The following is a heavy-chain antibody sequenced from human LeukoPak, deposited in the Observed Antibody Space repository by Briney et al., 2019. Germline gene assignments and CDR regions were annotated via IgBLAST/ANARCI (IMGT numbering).Heavy chain of an antibody. CDR1: SGSFSGYY. J-gene: IGHJ4*02. V-gene: IGHV4-34*01. Sequence: SETLSLTCAVYSGSFSGYYWSWIRQPPGKGLEWIGEINHSGSTNYNPSLKSRVTISVDTSKNQFSLKLSSVTAADTAVYYCARGSYSSSWYRLKFDYWGQGTLVTVSS. D-gene: IGHD6-13*01. CDR2: INHSGST. CDR3: ARGSYSSSWYRLKFDY.